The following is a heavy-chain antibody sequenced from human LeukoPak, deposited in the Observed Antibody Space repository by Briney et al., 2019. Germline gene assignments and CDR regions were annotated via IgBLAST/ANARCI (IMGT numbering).Heavy chain of an antibody. CDR1: GFTLSSYA. CDR2: IKQDGSEK. CDR3: ARRGKYYDFWSDPGFDY. D-gene: IGHD3-3*01. Sequence: GGSLRLSCAASGFTLSSYAMSWVRQAPGKGLEWVVNIKQDGSEKYYVDSGKGRFTISRDNGKNSLYLQMNSLRAEDTAVYYCARRGKYYDFWSDPGFDYWGQGTLVTVSS. V-gene: IGHV3-7*01. J-gene: IGHJ4*02.